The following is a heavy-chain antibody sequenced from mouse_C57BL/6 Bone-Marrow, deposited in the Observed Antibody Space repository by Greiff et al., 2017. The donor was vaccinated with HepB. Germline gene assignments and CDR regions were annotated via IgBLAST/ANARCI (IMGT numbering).Heavy chain of an antibody. D-gene: IGHD1-1*01. CDR1: GYTFTGYW. Sequence: VQLQQSGAELMKPGASVKLSCKATGYTFTGYWIEWVKQRPGHGLEWIGEILPGSGSTNYNEKFKGKATFTADTSSNTAYMQLSSLTTEDSAIYYCARERDRTTVVDWYFDVWGTGTTVTVSS. J-gene: IGHJ1*03. CDR3: ARERDRTTVVDWYFDV. V-gene: IGHV1-9*01. CDR2: ILPGSGST.